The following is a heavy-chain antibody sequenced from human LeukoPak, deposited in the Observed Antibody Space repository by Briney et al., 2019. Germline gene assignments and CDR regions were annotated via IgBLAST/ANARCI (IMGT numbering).Heavy chain of an antibody. V-gene: IGHV5-51*01. CDR1: GYNFTSYW. Sequence: GESLKISCKGSGYNFTSYWIGWVRQMPGKGLEWMGIIYPGDSDTRYSPSFQGQVTISADKSISTAYLQWSSLKASDTAMYYCARRGDNYGLALDYFDYWGQGTLVIVSS. J-gene: IGHJ4*02. D-gene: IGHD5-18*01. CDR3: ARRGDNYGLALDYFDY. CDR2: IYPGDSDT.